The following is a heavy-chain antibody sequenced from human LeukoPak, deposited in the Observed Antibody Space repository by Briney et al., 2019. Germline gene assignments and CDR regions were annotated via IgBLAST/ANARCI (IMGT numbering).Heavy chain of an antibody. CDR2: ISSSSSYI. D-gene: IGHD3-16*02. CDR3: ARDMRLGELSLPYYFDY. CDR1: GFSFSSYN. Sequence: PGGSLRLSCAASGFSFSSYNMNWVRQAPGKGLEWVSFISSSSSYIYYVDSVKGRFTISRDNAKNSLYLQMNSLRAEDTAVYYCARDMRLGELSLPYYFDYWGQGTLVTVSS. J-gene: IGHJ4*02. V-gene: IGHV3-21*01.